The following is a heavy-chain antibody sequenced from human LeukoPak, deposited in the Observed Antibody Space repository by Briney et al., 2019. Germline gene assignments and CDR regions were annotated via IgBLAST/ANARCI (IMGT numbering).Heavy chain of an antibody. J-gene: IGHJ4*02. Sequence: PGGSLRLSCAASGFTFSNAWMSWVRQAPGKGLEWVGRIKSKTDGGTTDYAAPVKGRFTISRDDSKNTLYLQMNSLETEDTAVYYCTTHPDGWLRLYYYFDYWGQGTLVTVSS. V-gene: IGHV3-15*01. CDR2: IKSKTDGGTT. CDR1: GFTFSNAW. D-gene: IGHD5-12*01. CDR3: TTHPDGWLRLYYYFDY.